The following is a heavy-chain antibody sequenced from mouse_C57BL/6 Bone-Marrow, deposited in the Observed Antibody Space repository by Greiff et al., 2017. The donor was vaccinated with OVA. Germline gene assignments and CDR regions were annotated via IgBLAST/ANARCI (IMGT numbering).Heavy chain of an antibody. CDR1: GYTFTSYW. D-gene: IGHD2-3*01. CDR2: IHPSDSDT. V-gene: IGHV1-74*01. CDR3: AISPSMMVTAWFAY. Sequence: QVQLQQPGAELVKPGASVKVSCKASGYTFTSYWMHWVKQRPGQGLEWIGRIHPSDSDTNYNQKFKGKATLTVDKSSSTAYMQLSSLTSEDSAVYYCAISPSMMVTAWFAYWGQGTLVTVSA. J-gene: IGHJ3*01.